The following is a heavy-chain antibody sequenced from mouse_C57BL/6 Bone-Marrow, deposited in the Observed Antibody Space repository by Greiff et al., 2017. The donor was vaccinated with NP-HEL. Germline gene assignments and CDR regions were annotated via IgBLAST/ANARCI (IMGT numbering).Heavy chain of an antibody. CDR1: GYTFTSYW. CDR3: ARRGVITTVVSYWYFDV. Sequence: QVQLQQPGAELVKPGASVKISCKASGYTFTSYWITWVKQRPGQGLEWIGDIYPGSGSTNYNEKFKSKATLTVDTSSSTAYMQLSSLTSEDSAVYYCARRGVITTVVSYWYFDVWGTGTTVTVSS. D-gene: IGHD1-1*01. CDR2: IYPGSGST. V-gene: IGHV1-55*01. J-gene: IGHJ1*03.